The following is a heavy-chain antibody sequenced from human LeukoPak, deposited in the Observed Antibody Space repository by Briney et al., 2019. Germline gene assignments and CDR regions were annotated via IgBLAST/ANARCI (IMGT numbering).Heavy chain of an antibody. CDR1: GFXFSSYA. Sequence: PGRSLRLSCAASGFXFSSYAIHWVRQAPGKGLEWVAVISYDGSNKYYADSVKGRFTISRDNSKNTLYLQMNSLRAEDTAVYYCARGVRYYDSSGQGVATDYWGQGTLVTVSS. CDR2: ISYDGSNK. D-gene: IGHD3-22*01. V-gene: IGHV3-30-3*01. J-gene: IGHJ4*02. CDR3: ARGVRYYDSSGQGVATDY.